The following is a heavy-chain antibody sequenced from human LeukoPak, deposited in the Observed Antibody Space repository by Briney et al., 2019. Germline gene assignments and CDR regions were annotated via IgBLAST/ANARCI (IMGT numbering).Heavy chain of an antibody. D-gene: IGHD3-9*01. CDR2: ISSSSSYI. Sequence: PGGSLRLSCAASGFTFSSYSMNWVRQAPGKGLEWVSSISSSSSYIYYADSVKGRFTISRDNAKNSLYLQMNSLRAEDTAVYYCARDPSLPRLGPDYWGQGTLVTVSS. V-gene: IGHV3-21*01. CDR1: GFTFSSYS. J-gene: IGHJ4*02. CDR3: ARDPSLPRLGPDY.